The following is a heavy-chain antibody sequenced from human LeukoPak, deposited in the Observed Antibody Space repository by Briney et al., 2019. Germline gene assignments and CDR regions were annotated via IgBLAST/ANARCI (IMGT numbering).Heavy chain of an antibody. CDR3: AKEYSGYDFDY. Sequence: GGSLRLSCAASGFTFSSYSMSWVRQAPGKGLEWVAATSGSGVNSYYADSVRGRFTISRDNSQNTLYLQMDSLRAEDTALYYCAKEYSGYDFDYWGQGTLVTVSS. D-gene: IGHD5-12*01. CDR1: GFTFSSYS. J-gene: IGHJ4*02. CDR2: TSGSGVNS. V-gene: IGHV3-23*01.